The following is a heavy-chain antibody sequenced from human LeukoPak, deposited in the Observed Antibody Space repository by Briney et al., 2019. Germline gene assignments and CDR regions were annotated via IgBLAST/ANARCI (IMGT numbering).Heavy chain of an antibody. V-gene: IGHV3-74*01. Sequence: GGSLRLSFAASGFTLSNYWMQLVRQAPGEGLVWVLRINSDGNTAGYADAVERRFTTSRANPKTTLYLQMSSLRAEDTAVYYYVRGWGVDYWGQGTLVTVYS. CDR3: VRGWGVDY. CDR2: INSDGNTA. CDR1: GFTLSNYW. D-gene: IGHD3-16*01. J-gene: IGHJ4*01.